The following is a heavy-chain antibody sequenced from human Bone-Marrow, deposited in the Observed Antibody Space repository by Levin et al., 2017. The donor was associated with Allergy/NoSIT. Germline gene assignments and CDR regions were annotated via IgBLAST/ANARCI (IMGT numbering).Heavy chain of an antibody. V-gene: IGHV3-21*01. CDR2: ISSSSSYI. CDR1: GFTFSSYS. J-gene: IGHJ6*02. Sequence: PGGSLRLSCAASGFTFSSYSMNWVRQAPGKGLEWVSSISSSSSYIYYADSVKGRFTISRDNAKNSLYLQMNSLRAEDTAVYYCARSVSRWKYSYGYDYGMDVWGQGTTVTVSS. CDR3: ARSVSRWKYSYGYDYGMDV. D-gene: IGHD5-18*01.